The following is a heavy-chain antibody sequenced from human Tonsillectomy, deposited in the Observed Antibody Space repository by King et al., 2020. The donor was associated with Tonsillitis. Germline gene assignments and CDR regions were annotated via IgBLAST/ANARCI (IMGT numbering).Heavy chain of an antibody. Sequence: QLVQSGAEVKKPGASVKVSCKASGYTFTNYDINWVRQATGQGLEWMGWMNPASGNAGYAQKFHDRVTMTRNTSISTAYMELNSLRSEDTAVYYCARPAGTDFWGQGTLVTVSS. J-gene: IGHJ4*02. CDR3: ARPAGTDF. CDR1: GYTFTNYD. D-gene: IGHD6-19*01. CDR2: MNPASGNA. V-gene: IGHV1-8*02.